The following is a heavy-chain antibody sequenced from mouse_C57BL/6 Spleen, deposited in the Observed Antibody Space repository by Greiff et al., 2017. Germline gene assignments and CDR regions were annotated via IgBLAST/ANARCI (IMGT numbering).Heavy chain of an antibody. CDR2: LSSGGSYT. V-gene: IGHV5-6*01. CDR3: ARPRWDYDVAY. D-gene: IGHD2-4*01. CDR1: GFTFSSYG. Sequence: EVHLVESGGDLVKPGGSLKLSCAASGFTFSSYGMSWVRQTPDKRLEWVATLSSGGSYTYYPDSVKGRFTISRDNAKNTLYLQMSSLKSEDTAMYYCARPRWDYDVAYWGQGTLVTVSA. J-gene: IGHJ3*01.